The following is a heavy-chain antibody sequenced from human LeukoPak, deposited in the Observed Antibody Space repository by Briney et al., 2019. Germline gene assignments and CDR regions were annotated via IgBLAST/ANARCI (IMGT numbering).Heavy chain of an antibody. D-gene: IGHD2-2*01. CDR3: ARDRLGYCSSTSCFRPDAVWFDP. V-gene: IGHV1-2*02. CDR2: INPNSGGT. CDR1: GYTFTGYY. J-gene: IGHJ5*02. Sequence: ASVKVSCKASGYTFTGYYMHWVRQAPGQGLEWMGWINPNSGGTNYAQKVQGRVTMTRDTSISTAYMELSRLRSDDTAVYYCARDRLGYCSSTSCFRPDAVWFDPWGQGTLVTVSS.